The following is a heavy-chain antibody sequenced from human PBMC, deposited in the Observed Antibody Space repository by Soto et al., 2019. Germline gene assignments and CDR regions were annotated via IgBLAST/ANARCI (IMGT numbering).Heavy chain of an antibody. D-gene: IGHD3-10*01. V-gene: IGHV3-30*18. CDR1: GLTFRSYG. J-gene: IGHJ6*02. Sequence: GGSLRLSCAVSGLTFRSYGMHWVRQAPVEGLEWVAVISYDGSSKYYGDSVKGRFTISRDDSQNTVYLQMNSLRAGDTAVYYCAKLGFTIDDMDVWGQGTTVTVS. CDR2: ISYDGSSK. CDR3: AKLGFTIDDMDV.